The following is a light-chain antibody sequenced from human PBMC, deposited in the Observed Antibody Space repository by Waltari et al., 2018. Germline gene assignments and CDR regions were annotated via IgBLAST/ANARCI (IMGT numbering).Light chain of an antibody. CDR3: TSFTSSNTYV. Sequence: QSALTQPASVSGSPGQSITISCSGTSSDIGKYNYVSWFQQHPGKAPKRMIYDVSNRPSGVCDRFSGAKADNTASRTISGRQTDDESDYYCTSFTSSNTYVFGTGTKVTVL. J-gene: IGLJ1*01. CDR1: SSDIGKYNY. CDR2: DVS. V-gene: IGLV2-14*03.